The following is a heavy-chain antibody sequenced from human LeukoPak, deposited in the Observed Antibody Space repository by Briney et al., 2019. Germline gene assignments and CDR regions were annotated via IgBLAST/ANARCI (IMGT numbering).Heavy chain of an antibody. CDR1: GGSTSSYY. D-gene: IGHD6-19*01. V-gene: IGHV4-59*01. CDR2: IYYSGST. Sequence: PSETLSLTCTVSGGSTSSYYWSWIRQPPGKGLEWIGYIYYSGSTNYNPSLKSRVTISVDTSKNQFSLKLSSVTAADTAVYYCARSGSGWIWDYWGQGTLVTVSS. J-gene: IGHJ4*02. CDR3: ARSGSGWIWDY.